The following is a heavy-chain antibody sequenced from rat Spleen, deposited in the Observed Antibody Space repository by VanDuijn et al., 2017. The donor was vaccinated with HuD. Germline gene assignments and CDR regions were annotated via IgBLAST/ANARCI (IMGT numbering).Heavy chain of an antibody. V-gene: IGHV5-29*01. CDR2: ISYDGSST. Sequence: EVQLVESDGGLVLPGRSLKLSCTASGFTFSDYYMAWVRQAPTKGLEWVATISYDGSSTYYRDSVKGRFTISRDNAKSTLYLQMDSLRSEDTATYYSARGRDWFAYWGQVTLVTVSS. CDR3: ARGRDWFAY. J-gene: IGHJ3*01. CDR1: GFTFSDYY. D-gene: IGHD4-1*01.